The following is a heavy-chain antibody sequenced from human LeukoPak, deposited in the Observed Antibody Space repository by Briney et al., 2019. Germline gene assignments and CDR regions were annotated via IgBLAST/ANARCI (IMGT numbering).Heavy chain of an antibody. CDR1: GVTFSNYD. CDR2: ITYSGAHP. Sequence: PGGSLRLSCAASGVTFSNYDMYWIRQAPGKGLEWVSAITYSGAHPQYADSVRGRFTISRDNPQNTLYLQMNSLRVDDTAVYYCAKDLISQWLVESLDYWGQGTLVTVSS. J-gene: IGHJ4*02. CDR3: AKDLISQWLVESLDY. D-gene: IGHD6-19*01. V-gene: IGHV3-23*01.